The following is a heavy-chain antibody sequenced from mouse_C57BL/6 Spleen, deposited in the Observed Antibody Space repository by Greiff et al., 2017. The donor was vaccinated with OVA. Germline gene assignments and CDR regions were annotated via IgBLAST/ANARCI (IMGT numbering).Heavy chain of an antibody. CDR3: ARRGLTHWYFDV. Sequence: DVKLVESGGGLVQPGESLKLSCESNEYEFPSHDMSWVRKTPEKRLELVAAINSDGGSTYYPDTVERRFIISRDNTKKTLYLQMSSLRSEDTALYYCARRGLTHWYFDVWGTGTTVTVSS. D-gene: IGHD3-1*01. CDR1: EYEFPSHD. J-gene: IGHJ1*03. CDR2: INSDGGST. V-gene: IGHV5-2*03.